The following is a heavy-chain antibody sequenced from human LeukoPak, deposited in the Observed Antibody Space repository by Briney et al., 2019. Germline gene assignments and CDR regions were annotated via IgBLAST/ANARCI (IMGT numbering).Heavy chain of an antibody. CDR2: ISAAGGNI. CDR3: ARWIAAAGSDY. Sequence: GGSLRLSCAASGFFFSSYTVNWVRQAPGKGLEWVSSISAAGGNIDYADSLKGRFTISRDDAKNSLYLQMNSLRAEDTAVYYCARWIAAAGSDYWGQGTLVTVSS. V-gene: IGHV3-21*06. D-gene: IGHD6-13*01. CDR1: GFFFSSYT. J-gene: IGHJ4*02.